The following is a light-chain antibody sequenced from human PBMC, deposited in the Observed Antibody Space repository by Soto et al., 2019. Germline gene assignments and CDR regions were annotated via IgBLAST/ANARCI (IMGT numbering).Light chain of an antibody. CDR1: ISDFVVYNY. Sequence: QSALTQPASVSGSPGQSMTISCTGTISDFVVYNYVSWYQQHPGKAPKLMIYGVSNRPSGVSNRFSGSKSGNTASLTISGLQADDEADYYCSSHTISSALQVFGTGTKLTVL. J-gene: IGLJ1*01. CDR2: GVS. V-gene: IGLV2-14*01. CDR3: SSHTISSALQV.